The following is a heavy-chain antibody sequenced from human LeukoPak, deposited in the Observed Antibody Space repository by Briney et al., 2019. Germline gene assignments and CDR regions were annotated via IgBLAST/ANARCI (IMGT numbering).Heavy chain of an antibody. CDR3: AREPRRFGD. CDR1: GYTFTGYY. Sequence: GASVKVSCKASGYTFTGYYMHWVRQATGQGLEWLGYMNPNSGYTGYAQKFQGRVTITSDTSINTAYMELSSLRSEDTAVYYCAREPRRFGDWGQGTLVTVSS. J-gene: IGHJ4*02. CDR2: MNPNSGYT. V-gene: IGHV1-8*03. D-gene: IGHD3-10*01.